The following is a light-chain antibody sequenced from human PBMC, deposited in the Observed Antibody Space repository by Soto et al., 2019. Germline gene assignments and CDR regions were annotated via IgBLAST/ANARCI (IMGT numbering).Light chain of an antibody. CDR3: QQYGSLPT. V-gene: IGKV3-20*01. CDR2: GAS. Sequence: EIVLTQSPGSLSLSPGERATLXCRASQSVSSSYSAWYQQKPGQAPRLLIYGASSRDTGITERFSGSGSGTDFNLTISRLEPEDFAVYECQQYGSLPTFGGGTKVDIK. CDR1: QSVSSSY. J-gene: IGKJ4*01.